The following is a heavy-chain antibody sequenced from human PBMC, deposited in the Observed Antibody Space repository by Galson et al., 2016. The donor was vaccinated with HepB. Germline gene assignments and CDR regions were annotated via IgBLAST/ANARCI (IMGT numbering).Heavy chain of an antibody. CDR3: ARVLGGTSTGYFDL. Sequence: SLRLSCAASGLTFSSYGMHWVRQAPCKGLEWVALIWYDGSNKYYADSVKGRFTISRDNSKNTLCLQMNSLRAEDTAVYYCARVLGGTSTGYFDLWGQGTLVTVSS. CDR1: GLTFSSYG. V-gene: IGHV3-33*01. D-gene: IGHD1-1*01. CDR2: IWYDGSNK. J-gene: IGHJ4*02.